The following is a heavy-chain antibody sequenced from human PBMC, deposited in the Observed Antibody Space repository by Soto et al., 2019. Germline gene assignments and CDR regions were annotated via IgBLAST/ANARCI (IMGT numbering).Heavy chain of an antibody. CDR2: IYYSGST. Sequence: SETLSLTCTVSGGSISSGGYYWSWIRQHPGKGLEWIGYIYYSGSTYYNPSLKSRVTISVDTSKNQFSLKLSSVTAADTAVYYCARSRRRMPSVVRDTDPLFLVDYLGQGTLVTVSP. J-gene: IGHJ4*02. D-gene: IGHD2-15*01. CDR3: ARSRRRMPSVVRDTDPLFLVDY. V-gene: IGHV4-31*03. CDR1: GGSISSGGYY.